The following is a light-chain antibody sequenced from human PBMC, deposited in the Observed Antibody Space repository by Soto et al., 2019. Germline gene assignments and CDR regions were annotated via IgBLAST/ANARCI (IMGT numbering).Light chain of an antibody. Sequence: DIQMTQSPSNLSASVGDRVTITCRASQSISSWLAWYQQKPGKAPKLLIYKASSLESGVPSRFSGSGSGTEFTLTISSLQPDDFATYYFQQYNSYSCTFGQGTKLEIK. CDR2: KAS. CDR3: QQYNSYSCT. J-gene: IGKJ2*02. V-gene: IGKV1-5*03. CDR1: QSISSW.